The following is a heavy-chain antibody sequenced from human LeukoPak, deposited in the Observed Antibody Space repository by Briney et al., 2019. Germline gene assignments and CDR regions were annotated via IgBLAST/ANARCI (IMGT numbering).Heavy chain of an antibody. J-gene: IGHJ4*02. CDR2: LYYSGST. CDR1: GGSISSSDYY. V-gene: IGHV4-39*01. D-gene: IGHD5-12*01. CDR3: ARHVGNSGYAPFDY. Sequence: SETLSLTCTVSGGSISSSDYYWGWIRQPPGKGLEWIGSLYYSGSTYYNPSLKSRVTISVDTSKNQFSLKLSSVTAADTAVYYCARHVGNSGYAPFDYWGQGTLVTVSS.